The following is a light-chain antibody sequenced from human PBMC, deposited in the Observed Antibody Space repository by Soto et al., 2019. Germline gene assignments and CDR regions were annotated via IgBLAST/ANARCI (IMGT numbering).Light chain of an antibody. CDR3: QQYGSLRT. CDR2: GAS. J-gene: IGKJ1*01. CDR1: QSVSSSY. Sequence: EIVLTQSPGTLSLSPGERATLSCRASQSVSSSYLAWYHQKPVQAPRLLIYGASSRATGIPDRFSGSGSGTDFTLTISRLEPEDFAVYYCQQYGSLRTFGQGTKVEIK. V-gene: IGKV3-20*01.